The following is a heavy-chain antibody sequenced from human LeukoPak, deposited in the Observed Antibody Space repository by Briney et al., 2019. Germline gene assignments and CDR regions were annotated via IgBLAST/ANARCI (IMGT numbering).Heavy chain of an antibody. D-gene: IGHD2-2*01. CDR3: ARDWGCSSASCSVEGIYYYYMDV. J-gene: IGHJ6*03. CDR2: IIPIFGTA. CDR1: GGTFSSYA. V-gene: IGHV1-69*13. Sequence: SVKVSCKASGGTFSSYAISWVRQAPGQGLEWMGGIIPIFGTANYAQKFQGRVTITADESTSTAYMELSSLRSEDTAVYYCARDWGCSSASCSVEGIYYYYMDVWGKGTTVTVSS.